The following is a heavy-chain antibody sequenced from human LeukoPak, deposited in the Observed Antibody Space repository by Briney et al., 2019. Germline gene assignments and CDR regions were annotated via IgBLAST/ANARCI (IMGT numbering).Heavy chain of an antibody. CDR3: AHTIAVAGNFDY. CDR1: GFSLSTSGVG. V-gene: IGHV2-5*02. Sequence: SGPTLVKPTQTLTLTCTFSGFSLSTSGVGVGWIRQPPGKALEWLALIYWDDDKRYSPSLKGRLTITKDTSKNQVVLTMTNMDPVDTATYYCAHTIAVAGNFDYWGQGTLVTVSS. CDR2: IYWDDDK. D-gene: IGHD6-19*01. J-gene: IGHJ4*02.